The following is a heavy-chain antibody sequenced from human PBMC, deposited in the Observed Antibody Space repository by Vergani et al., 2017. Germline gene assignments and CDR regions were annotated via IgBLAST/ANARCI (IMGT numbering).Heavy chain of an antibody. CDR1: GFTFSSYS. D-gene: IGHD1-14*01. Sequence: EVQLVESGGGLVKPGGSLRLSCAASGFTFSSYSMNWVRQAPGKGLEWVSSISSSSSYIYYADSVKGRFTISRDNAKNSLYLQMNSLRAEDTAVYYCARDPRNPLNLDWYFDLWGRGTLVTVSS. J-gene: IGHJ2*01. CDR2: ISSSSSYI. V-gene: IGHV3-21*01. CDR3: ARDPRNPLNLDWYFDL.